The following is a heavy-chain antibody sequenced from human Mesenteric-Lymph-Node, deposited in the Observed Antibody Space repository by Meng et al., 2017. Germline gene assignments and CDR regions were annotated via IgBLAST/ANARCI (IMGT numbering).Heavy chain of an antibody. Sequence: ASVKVSCKASGYTFTSYDINWVRQATGQGLEWMGWMNPNSGNTGYAQKFQGRVTMTRNTSISTAYMELSSLRSEDTAVYYCARVRDRYGDYGFYYYGMDVWGQGTTVTVSS. J-gene: IGHJ6*02. V-gene: IGHV1-8*01. D-gene: IGHD4-17*01. CDR3: ARVRDRYGDYGFYYYGMDV. CDR1: GYTFTSYD. CDR2: MNPNSGNT.